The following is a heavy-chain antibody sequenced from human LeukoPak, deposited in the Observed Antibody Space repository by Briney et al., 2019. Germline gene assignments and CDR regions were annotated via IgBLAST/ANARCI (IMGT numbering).Heavy chain of an antibody. CDR3: ARSPPWSGYSFYYFDY. J-gene: IGHJ4*02. V-gene: IGHV1-8*01. Sequence: ASVKVSCKASGYTFTSYDINWVRQATGQGLEWMGWMNPDSGNTGYAQKFQGRVTMTRNTSISTAYMELSSLRSEDTAVYYCARSPPWSGYSFYYFDYWGQETLVTVSS. CDR1: GYTFTSYD. CDR2: MNPDSGNT. D-gene: IGHD3-3*01.